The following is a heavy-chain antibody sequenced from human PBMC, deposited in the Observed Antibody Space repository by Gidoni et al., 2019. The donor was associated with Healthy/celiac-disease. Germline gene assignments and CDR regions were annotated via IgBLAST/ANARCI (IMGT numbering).Heavy chain of an antibody. CDR1: GCTFSSYG. J-gene: IGHJ4*02. Sequence: QAQLVESGGGVVQPGRSLRPSCAASGCTFSSYGMHWVRQAPGKGLEWVAVISYDGSNKYYADSVKGRFTISRDNSKNTLYLQMNSLRAEDTAVYYCAKDRLSMAPGSVDYWGQGTLVTVSS. V-gene: IGHV3-30*18. CDR2: ISYDGSNK. CDR3: AKDRLSMAPGSVDY. D-gene: IGHD3-10*01.